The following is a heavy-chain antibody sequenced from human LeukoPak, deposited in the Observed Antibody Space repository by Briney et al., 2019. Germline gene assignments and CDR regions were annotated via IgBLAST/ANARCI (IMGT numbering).Heavy chain of an antibody. J-gene: IGHJ4*02. CDR1: GFTFSSYE. CDR2: ISSSGTI. CDR3: AREGYDAFDY. D-gene: IGHD5-18*01. V-gene: IGHV3-48*03. Sequence: PGGSLRLSCAASGFTFSSYEMNWVRQAPGKGLDWVSYISSSGTIYYADSVKGRFTISRDNAKNSLYLQMNSLRAGDTAVYYCAREGYDAFDYWGQGILVTVSS.